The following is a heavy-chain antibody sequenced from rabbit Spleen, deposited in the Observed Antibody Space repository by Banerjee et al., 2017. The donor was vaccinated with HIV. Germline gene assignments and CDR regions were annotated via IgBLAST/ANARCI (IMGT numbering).Heavy chain of an antibody. CDR2: IYTGNAKT. D-gene: IGHD8-1*01. CDR1: GFSFSSSYD. J-gene: IGHJ4*01. V-gene: IGHV1S40*01. Sequence: VESGGGLVKPGASLTLTCTASGFSFSSSYDMCWVRQAPGKGLEWIGCIYTGNAKTYYASWAKGRFTISKSSSPTVTLQMTSLTSADTATYFCARDAGSYDYIDVYFNLWVSGTLVTVS. CDR3: ARDAGSYDYIDVYFNL.